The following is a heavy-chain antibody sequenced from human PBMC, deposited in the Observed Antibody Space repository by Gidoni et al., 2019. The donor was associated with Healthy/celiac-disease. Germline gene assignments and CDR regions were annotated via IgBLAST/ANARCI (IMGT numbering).Heavy chain of an antibody. V-gene: IGHV4-34*01. CDR3: ARGPVLAWFDP. CDR2: INHSGST. Sequence: QVQLQQCGADLFKPSETLPLTCAAYGGSFSGYYWSWIRQPPGKGLEWIGEINHSGSTNYNPSLKSRVTIGVDTSKNQFARKLSSGTAADTAGYYCARGPVLAWFDPWGQGTLVTVSA. J-gene: IGHJ5*02. CDR1: GGSFSGYY.